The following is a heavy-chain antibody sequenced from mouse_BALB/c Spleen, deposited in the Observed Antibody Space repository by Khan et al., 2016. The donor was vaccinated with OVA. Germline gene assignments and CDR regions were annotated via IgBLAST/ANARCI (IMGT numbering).Heavy chain of an antibody. CDR2: INTYTGEP. D-gene: IGHD2-10*01. CDR1: GYTFQNYG. Sequence: QIQLVQSGPELKKPGETVKISCKASGYTFQNYGMNWVKQSPGKALKWMGWINTYTGEPTYADDFKGRFAFSLETSASTAYLQINNLKNEDTATYFCARPPYFSYTLDYWGQGTSVTVSS. J-gene: IGHJ4*01. V-gene: IGHV9-3-1*01. CDR3: ARPPYFSYTLDY.